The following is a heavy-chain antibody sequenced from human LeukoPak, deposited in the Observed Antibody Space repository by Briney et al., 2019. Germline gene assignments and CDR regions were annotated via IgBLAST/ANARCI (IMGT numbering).Heavy chain of an antibody. CDR2: ISGSSSNT. CDR3: TRQPAEGVY. Sequence: GGSLRLSCAASGFTFSYFYMSWVRQAPGKGLESVSYISGSSSNTNDAAPVKGRFTTSRDNAKNSLYLQMNSLRPEDTAVYYCTRQPAEGVYWGEGTLGSVSS. D-gene: IGHD2-15*01. CDR1: GFTFSYFY. V-gene: IGHV3-11*03. J-gene: IGHJ4*02.